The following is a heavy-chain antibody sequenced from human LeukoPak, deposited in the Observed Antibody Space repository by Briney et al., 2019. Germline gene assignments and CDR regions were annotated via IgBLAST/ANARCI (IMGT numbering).Heavy chain of an antibody. J-gene: IGHJ4*02. CDR3: ARDSDQRAYCGGDCYYAY. CDR2: ISYDGSNK. V-gene: IGHV3-30-3*01. D-gene: IGHD2-21*01. Sequence: GRSLRLSCAASGFTFSSYAMHWVRQAPGKGLEWVAVISYDGSNKYYADSVKGRFTISRDNSKNTLYLQMNSLRAEDTAVYYCARDSDQRAYCGGDCYYAYWGQGTLVTVSS. CDR1: GFTFSSYA.